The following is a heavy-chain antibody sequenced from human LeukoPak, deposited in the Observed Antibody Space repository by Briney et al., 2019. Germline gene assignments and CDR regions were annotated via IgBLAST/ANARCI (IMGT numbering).Heavy chain of an antibody. Sequence: TSQTLSHTCTVSGGSISSGDYYWSWIRQPPGKGLEWIGYIYYSGSTYYNPSLKSRVTISVDTSKNQFSLKLSSVTAADTAVYYCARDLTMVRGLYGMDVWGQGTTVTVSS. CDR2: IYYSGST. V-gene: IGHV4-30-4*01. J-gene: IGHJ6*02. D-gene: IGHD3-10*01. CDR3: ARDLTMVRGLYGMDV. CDR1: GGSISSGDYY.